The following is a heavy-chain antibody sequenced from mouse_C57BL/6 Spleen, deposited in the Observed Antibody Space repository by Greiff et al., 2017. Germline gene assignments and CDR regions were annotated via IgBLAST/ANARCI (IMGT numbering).Heavy chain of an antibody. D-gene: IGHD1-1*01. V-gene: IGHV1-54*01. CDR1: GYAFTNYL. J-gene: IGHJ2*01. Sequence: VQLQQSAAELVRPGTSVKVSCKASGYAFTNYLIEWVKQRPGQGLEWIGVINPGSGGTNYNEKFKGKATLTADKSSSTAYMQLSSLTSEDSAVYFCARSDRGSNYYFDYWGQGTTLTVSS. CDR2: INPGSGGT. CDR3: ARSDRGSNYYFDY.